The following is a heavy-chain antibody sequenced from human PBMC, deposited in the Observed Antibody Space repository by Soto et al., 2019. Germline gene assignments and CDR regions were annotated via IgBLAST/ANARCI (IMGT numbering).Heavy chain of an antibody. CDR1: GGSFSGYY. V-gene: IGHV4-34*01. D-gene: IGHD4-4*01. J-gene: IGHJ4*02. Sequence: SKTLSLTCAVYGGSFSGYYWSWIRQPPGKGLEWIGEINHSGSTNYNPSLKSRVTISVDTSKNQFSLKLSSVTAADTAVYYCARAIPGTVTTWDYFDYWGQGTLVTVSS. CDR2: INHSGST. CDR3: ARAIPGTVTTWDYFDY.